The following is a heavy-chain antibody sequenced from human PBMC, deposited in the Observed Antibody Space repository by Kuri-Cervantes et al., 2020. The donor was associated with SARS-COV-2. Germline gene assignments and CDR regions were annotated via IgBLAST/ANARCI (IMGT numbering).Heavy chain of an antibody. CDR3: AKETTIVVVVAVAH. J-gene: IGHJ4*02. CDR2: ISGSGAST. CDR1: GFTFSSYS. Sequence: GGSLRLSCAGSGFTFSSYSMNWVRQAPGKGLEWVSGISGSGASTYYADSVKGRFTISRDNPKNTLYLQMNSLRADDTALYYCAKETTIVVVVAVAHWGQGTLVTVSS. V-gene: IGHV3-23*01. D-gene: IGHD2-15*01.